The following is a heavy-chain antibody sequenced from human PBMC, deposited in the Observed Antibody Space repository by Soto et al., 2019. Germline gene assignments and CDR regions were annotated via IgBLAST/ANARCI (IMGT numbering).Heavy chain of an antibody. V-gene: IGHV1-8*01. CDR1: AYTFTSYD. Sequence: ASVKVSCKAAAYTFTSYDINWVRQATGQDFEWMGWMNPNNGNTAYAQKFQGRVTMTRDTSKSTAFMELSSLTSEDTAVYYCATRPCNCGVDYWGPGTLVTVSS. J-gene: IGHJ4*02. CDR2: MNPNNGNT. D-gene: IGHD1-20*01. CDR3: ATRPCNCGVDY.